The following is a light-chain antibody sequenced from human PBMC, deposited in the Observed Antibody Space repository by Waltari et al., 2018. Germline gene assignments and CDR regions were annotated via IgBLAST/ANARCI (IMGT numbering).Light chain of an antibody. CDR1: SSDVGAYNH. CDR3: CSYAGTYTVRV. J-gene: IGLJ3*02. CDR2: GVS. V-gene: IGLV2-11*01. Sequence: QSALTQPRSVSGSPGQSVTISCTGTSSDVGAYNHVSWYQQHPGKAPKLMIYGVSKRPPGVPGRFSSSKSGNTASLTISGLQAEDEGDYYCCSYAGTYTVRVFGGGTKVTVL.